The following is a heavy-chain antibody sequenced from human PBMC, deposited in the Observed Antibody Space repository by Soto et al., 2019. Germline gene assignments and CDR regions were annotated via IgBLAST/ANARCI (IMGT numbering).Heavy chain of an antibody. Sequence: PSETLSLTCAVYGGSFSGYYLSWIRQPPGKGLECIGEINHSGSTNYNPSLKSRVTISVDTSKNQFSLKLSSVTAADTAVYYCARVRPSYDFWSGYKSRPTYYYYGMDVWGQGTTVTVYS. CDR3: ARVRPSYDFWSGYKSRPTYYYYGMDV. D-gene: IGHD3-3*01. J-gene: IGHJ6*02. V-gene: IGHV4-34*01. CDR1: GGSFSGYY. CDR2: INHSGST.